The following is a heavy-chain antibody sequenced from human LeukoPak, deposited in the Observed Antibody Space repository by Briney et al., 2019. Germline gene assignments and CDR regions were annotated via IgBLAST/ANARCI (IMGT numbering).Heavy chain of an antibody. V-gene: IGHV3-21*01. CDR3: ARDFELGQALDY. J-gene: IGHJ4*02. CDR2: TSSSSNYI. CDR1: GFTFSSHI. Sequence: PGGSLRLSCAASGFTFSSHIMNWVRQAPGKGLEWVSSTSSSSNYIYYADSVKGRFTISRDNAKSSLYLQMNSLRAEDTAVYYCARDFELGQALDYWGQGTQVTVSS. D-gene: IGHD3/OR15-3a*01.